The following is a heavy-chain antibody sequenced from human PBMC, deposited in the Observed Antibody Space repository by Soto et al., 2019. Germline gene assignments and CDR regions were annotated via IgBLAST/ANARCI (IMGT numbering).Heavy chain of an antibody. Sequence: SRRPAAICPAAEESCRTSGAVWNWIWRSRPTGLELLGRTYYRSKWYSDYAVFVKSRITINPDTSKNQFSLQLDSVTPEDTAVYYCARGIAAAGGWFDPWGQGTLVTVSS. D-gene: IGHD6-13*01. J-gene: IGHJ5*02. CDR3: ARGIAAAGGWFDP. CDR1: EESCRTSGAV. CDR2: TYYRSKWYS. V-gene: IGHV6-1*01.